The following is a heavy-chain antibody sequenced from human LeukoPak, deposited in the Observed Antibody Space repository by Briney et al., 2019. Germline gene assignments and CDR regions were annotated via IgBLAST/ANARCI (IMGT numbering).Heavy chain of an antibody. Sequence: DSVKVSCKTSGFAFIGYYIHWVRQAPGQGLEWMGRINPNIGDTSHAQQFQGRVTMTRDTSISTAYMELSSLRSDDTAVYYCARAVAGRDDAFDIWGQGTMVTVSS. CDR3: ARAVAGRDDAFDI. CDR1: GFAFIGYY. D-gene: IGHD6-19*01. CDR2: INPNIGDT. J-gene: IGHJ3*02. V-gene: IGHV1-2*06.